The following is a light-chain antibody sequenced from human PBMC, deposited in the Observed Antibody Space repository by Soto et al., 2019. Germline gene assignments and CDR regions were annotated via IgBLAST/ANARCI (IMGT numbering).Light chain of an antibody. J-gene: IGKJ2*01. CDR3: QHYNNWPPYT. V-gene: IGKV3-15*01. CDR1: QNVGNS. CDR2: GAT. Sequence: EIVMTQSPATLSVSPGERATLSCRASQNVGNSLAWYQQKPGQAPRLLIYGATTRATGIPARFWGSGPGTDFTLTISSLQSEDFAFYYCQHYNNWPPYTFGQGTKVEIK.